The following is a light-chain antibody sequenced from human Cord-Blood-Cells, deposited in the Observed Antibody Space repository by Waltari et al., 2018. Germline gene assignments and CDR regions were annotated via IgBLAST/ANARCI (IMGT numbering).Light chain of an antibody. V-gene: IGKV3-20*01. Sequence: DIVVTQSPGTPSLSPRERATLPCRASQSVSSSYLAWYQQKPGQAPRLLIYGASSRATGIPDRFSGSGSGTDFTLTISRLEPEDFAVYYCQQYGSSPMYTFGQGTKLEIK. CDR2: GAS. CDR3: QQYGSSPMYT. CDR1: QSVSSSY. J-gene: IGKJ2*01.